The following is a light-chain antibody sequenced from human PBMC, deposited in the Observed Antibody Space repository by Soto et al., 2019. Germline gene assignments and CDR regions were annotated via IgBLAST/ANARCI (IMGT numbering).Light chain of an antibody. CDR2: DVS. CDR3: SSYTRSSTLHVV. CDR1: SSDVGGYNY. Sequence: QSALTQPASVSGSPGQSITISCTGTSSDVGGYNYVSWYQQHPGKDPKLMIYDVSKRPSGVSNRFSGSKSGNTASLTISGLQAEDEADYYCSSYTRSSTLHVVFGGGTKLTVL. V-gene: IGLV2-14*01. J-gene: IGLJ2*01.